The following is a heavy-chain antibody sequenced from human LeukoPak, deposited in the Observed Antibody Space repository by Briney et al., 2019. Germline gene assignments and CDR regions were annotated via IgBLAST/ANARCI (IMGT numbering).Heavy chain of an antibody. CDR3: ARWETMERGDY. CDR1: GLTFSSHW. V-gene: IGHV3-23*01. J-gene: IGHJ4*02. D-gene: IGHD3-10*01. Sequence: GGSLRLSCAASGLTFSSHWMHWVRQAPGKGLEWVSVISGGGDGIYYADSVRGRFTISRDNSRNTVYLQMNSLRAEDTAVYYCARWETMERGDYWGQGTLVTVSS. CDR2: ISGGGDGI.